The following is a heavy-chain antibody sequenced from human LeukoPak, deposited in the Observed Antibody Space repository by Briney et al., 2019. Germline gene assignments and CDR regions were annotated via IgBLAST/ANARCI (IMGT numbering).Heavy chain of an antibody. CDR2: IYYSGGT. CDR1: GGSISRSTYY. Sequence: SETLSLTCTVSGGSISRSTYYWGWIRQPPGKGLEWIGSIYYSGGTYYNPSLKSRVTISVDTSNNQFSLKLSSVTAADTAVYYCALTVGATLDALDIRGQGTMVTVSS. J-gene: IGHJ3*02. V-gene: IGHV4-39*07. D-gene: IGHD1-26*01. CDR3: ALTVGATLDALDI.